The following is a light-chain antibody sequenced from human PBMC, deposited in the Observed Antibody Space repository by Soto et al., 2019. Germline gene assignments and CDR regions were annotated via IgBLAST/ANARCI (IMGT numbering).Light chain of an antibody. CDR3: QQYGSSPWT. Sequence: EIVLTQSPGTLSLSPGERATLSCRASQSGSSSFFAWYQQKPGQPPRLLIYGASTRATGILDRFSGSGSGTDFTLTISRLEPEDFAMYYCQQYGSSPWTFGQGTKVEIK. CDR2: GAS. J-gene: IGKJ1*01. CDR1: QSGSSSF. V-gene: IGKV3-20*01.